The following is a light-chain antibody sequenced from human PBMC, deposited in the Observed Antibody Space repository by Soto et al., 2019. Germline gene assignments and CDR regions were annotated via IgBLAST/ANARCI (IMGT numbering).Light chain of an antibody. Sequence: QSVLTQPPSVSAAPVQKVTISCSGSSSNIGNNYVSWFQQLPGTAPKLLIYKNNKRPSGIPDRFSGSKSGTSATLGITGLQTGDEADYYCGTWDSSLSAGIFGTGTKVTVL. CDR3: GTWDSSLSAGI. J-gene: IGLJ1*01. CDR1: SSNIGNNY. CDR2: KNN. V-gene: IGLV1-51*02.